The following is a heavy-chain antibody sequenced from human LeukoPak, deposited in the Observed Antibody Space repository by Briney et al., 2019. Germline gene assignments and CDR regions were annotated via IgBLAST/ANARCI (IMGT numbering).Heavy chain of an antibody. D-gene: IGHD5-24*01. Sequence: GRSLRLSCAASGFTFSSYAMHWVRQAPGKGLEWVALISHDGSNRYYADSVKGRFTISRDNSKNTVYLQMNSLRAEDTAVYYCAKDGRDGYNYPSHYFDYWGQGTLVTVSS. CDR2: ISHDGSNR. CDR3: AKDGRDGYNYPSHYFDY. V-gene: IGHV3-30*18. J-gene: IGHJ4*02. CDR1: GFTFSSYA.